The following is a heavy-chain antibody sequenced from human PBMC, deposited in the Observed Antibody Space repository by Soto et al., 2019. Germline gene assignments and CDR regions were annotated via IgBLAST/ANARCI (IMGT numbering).Heavy chain of an antibody. D-gene: IGHD2-8*01. J-gene: IGHJ6*04. CDR3: ARDGVYAMIIGTPQADLDV. V-gene: IGHV1-69*04. CDR2: IIPILGIA. CDR1: GGTFSSYT. Sequence: GASVKVSCKASGGTFSSYTISWVRQAPGQGLEWMGRIIPILGIANYAQKFQGRVTITADKSTSTAYMELSSLRSEDTAVYYCARDGVYAMIIGTPQADLDVWGKGTTVTVSS.